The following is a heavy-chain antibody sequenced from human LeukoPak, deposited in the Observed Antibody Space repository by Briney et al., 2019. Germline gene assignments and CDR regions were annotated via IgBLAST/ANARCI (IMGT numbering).Heavy chain of an antibody. J-gene: IGHJ4*02. CDR3: ARLRLRFGELLLGYFDY. D-gene: IGHD3-10*01. V-gene: IGHV4-34*01. CDR1: GGSFSGYY. CDR2: INHSGST. Sequence: TSETLSLTCAVYGGSFSGYYWSWIRQPPGKGLEWIGEINHSGSTNYNPSLKSRVTISVDTSKNQFSLKLSSVTAADTAVYYCARLRLRFGELLLGYFDYWGQGTLVTVSS.